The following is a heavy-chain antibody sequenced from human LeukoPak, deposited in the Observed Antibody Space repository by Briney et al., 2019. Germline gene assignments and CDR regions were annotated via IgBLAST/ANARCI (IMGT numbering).Heavy chain of an antibody. CDR1: GGSISSGDYY. D-gene: IGHD3-22*01. J-gene: IGHJ3*02. CDR3: ARTYYYDSSGYSDAFDI. Sequence: TLSLTCTVSGGSISSGDYYWSWIRQPPGKGLEWIGYIYYSGSTYYNPSLKSRVTISVDTSKNQFSLKLSSVTAADTAVYYCARTYYYDSSGYSDAFDIWGQGTMVTVSS. V-gene: IGHV4-30-4*01. CDR2: IYYSGST.